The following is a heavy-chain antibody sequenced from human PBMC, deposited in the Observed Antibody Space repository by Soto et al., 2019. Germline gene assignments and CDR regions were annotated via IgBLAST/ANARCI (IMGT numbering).Heavy chain of an antibody. CDR2: MNPNSGNT. D-gene: IGHD3-3*01. Sequence: ASVKVSCKASGYTFPSYDINWVRQATGHGLEWMGWMNPNSGNTGYAQKFQSRVTMTRNTSISTAYMELSSLRSEDTAVDYCARVAVRNDFWSGYYPDYGMDVWGQGTTVTVSS. V-gene: IGHV1-8*01. CDR1: GYTFPSYD. CDR3: ARVAVRNDFWSGYYPDYGMDV. J-gene: IGHJ6*02.